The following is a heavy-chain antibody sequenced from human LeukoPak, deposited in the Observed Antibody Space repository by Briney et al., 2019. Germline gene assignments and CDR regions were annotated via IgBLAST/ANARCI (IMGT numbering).Heavy chain of an antibody. D-gene: IGHD3-22*01. CDR1: GLTLSGYW. CDR3: AREVSEGFDF. Sequence: GGSLRLSCSASGLTLSGYWMHWVRQIPGKGLVWVSRIDSDGSGTSYADSVKGRFTISRDDVKNMLYLQMNSLRAEDTALYYCAREVSEGFDFWGQGTLVTVSS. J-gene: IGHJ4*02. V-gene: IGHV3-74*01. CDR2: IDSDGSGT.